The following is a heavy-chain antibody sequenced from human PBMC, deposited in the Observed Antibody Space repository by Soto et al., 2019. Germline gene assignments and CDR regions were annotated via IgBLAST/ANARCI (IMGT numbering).Heavy chain of an antibody. V-gene: IGHV1-46*01. Sequence: GASVKVSCKASGYTFTSYYMHWVRQAPGQGLEWMGIINPSGGSTSYAQKFQGRVTMTRDTSTSTVYMELSSLRSEDTAVYYCARLPRHDIVATIKSSISYYYYYYGMDVWGQGTTVTVSS. J-gene: IGHJ6*02. CDR3: ARLPRHDIVATIKSSISYYYYYYGMDV. D-gene: IGHD5-12*01. CDR2: INPSGGST. CDR1: GYTFTSYY.